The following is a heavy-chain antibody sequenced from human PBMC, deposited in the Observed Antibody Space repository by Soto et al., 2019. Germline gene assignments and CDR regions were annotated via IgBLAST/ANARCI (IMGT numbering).Heavy chain of an antibody. V-gene: IGHV3-30*18. Sequence: QVQLVESGGGVVQPGRSLRLSCAASGFTFSSYGMHWVRQAPGKGLERVAVISYDGSNKFYADSVKGRFTISRDNSKNTLYLQMNSLRAEDTAVYYCAKLIVVVVADRTDAFDIWGQGTMVTVSS. CDR1: GFTFSSYG. J-gene: IGHJ3*02. CDR3: AKLIVVVVADRTDAFDI. CDR2: ISYDGSNK. D-gene: IGHD2-15*01.